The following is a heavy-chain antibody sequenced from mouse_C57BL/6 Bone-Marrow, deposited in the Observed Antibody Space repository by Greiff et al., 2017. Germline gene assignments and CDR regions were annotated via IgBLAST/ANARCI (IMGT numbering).Heavy chain of an antibody. CDR1: GFTFSSYA. D-gene: IGHD1-1*01. CDR2: ISDGVSYT. Sequence: EVMLVESGGGLVKPGGSLKLSCAASGFTFSSYAMSWVRQTPEKRLEWVATISDGVSYTYYPDNVKGRFTISRDNAKNNLYLQMSHLKSEDTAMYYCARDYGSSYGYFDYWGQGTTLTVSS. CDR3: ARDYGSSYGYFDY. J-gene: IGHJ2*01. V-gene: IGHV5-4*01.